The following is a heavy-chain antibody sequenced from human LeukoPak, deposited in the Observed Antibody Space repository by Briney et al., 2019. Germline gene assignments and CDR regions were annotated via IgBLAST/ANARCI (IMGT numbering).Heavy chain of an antibody. CDR3: AKDAHYYDSSGYYYTAAQFDY. J-gene: IGHJ4*02. CDR1: GFTFSSYA. D-gene: IGHD3-22*01. V-gene: IGHV3-23*01. Sequence: GGSLRLSCAASGFTFSSYAMSWVRQAPVKGLEWVSAISGSGGSTYYADSVKGRFTISRDNSKNTLYLQMNSLRAEDTAVYYCAKDAHYYDSSGYYYTAAQFDYWGQGTLVTVSS. CDR2: ISGSGGST.